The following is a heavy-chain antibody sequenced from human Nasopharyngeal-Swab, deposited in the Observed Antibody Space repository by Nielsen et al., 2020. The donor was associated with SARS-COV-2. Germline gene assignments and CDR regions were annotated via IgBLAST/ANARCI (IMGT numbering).Heavy chain of an antibody. CDR1: GGSFSGFY. Sequence: ETLSLTCAVYGGSFSGFYWSWVRQAPGKGLEWVSAISGSGGSTYYADSVKGRFTISRDNSKNTLYLQMNSLRAEDTAVYYCAKDYRDYSNYDYYYYGMDVWGQGTTVTVSS. CDR2: ISGSGGST. J-gene: IGHJ6*02. CDR3: AKDYRDYSNYDYYYYGMDV. V-gene: IGHV3-23*01. D-gene: IGHD4-11*01.